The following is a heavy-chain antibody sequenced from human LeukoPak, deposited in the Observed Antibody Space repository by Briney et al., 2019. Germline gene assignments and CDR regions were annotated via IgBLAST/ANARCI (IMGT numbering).Heavy chain of an antibody. CDR2: IYTTGST. CDR3: ARNPPTVTTIFGF. Sequence: SETLSLTCTVSGGSISSYYWTWIRQPAGKGLEWIGRIYTTGSTNYNPSLNSRVTMSVDTSKNQFSLKLRSVTAADTAVYYCARNPPTVTTIFGFWGQGTLVTVSS. J-gene: IGHJ4*02. CDR1: GGSISSYY. D-gene: IGHD4-17*01. V-gene: IGHV4-4*07.